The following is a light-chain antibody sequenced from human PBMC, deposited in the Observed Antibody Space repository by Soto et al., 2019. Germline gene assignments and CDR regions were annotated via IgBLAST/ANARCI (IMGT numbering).Light chain of an antibody. CDR1: SSDVGGYNY. CDR3: SSYGGYNNVV. CDR2: EVN. Sequence: QSALTQPPSASVSPGQSVTMSCTGTSSDVGGYNYVSWFQQHPGKAPKLIIHEVNQRPSGVPDRFSGSKSGNTASLTVSGLQAEDEGTYYCSSYGGYNNVVFGTGTKVTVL. V-gene: IGLV2-8*01. J-gene: IGLJ1*01.